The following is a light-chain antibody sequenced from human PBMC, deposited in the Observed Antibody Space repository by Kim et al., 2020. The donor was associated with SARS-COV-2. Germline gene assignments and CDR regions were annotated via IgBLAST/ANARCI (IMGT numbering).Light chain of an antibody. CDR1: QSVSGSH. CDR3: QQYGRSRT. V-gene: IGKV3-20*01. CDR2: GAS. J-gene: IGKJ1*01. Sequence: EIVLTQSPGTLSLPPGERATLSCRASQSVSGSHLAWYQQKPGQAPRLLIYGASSRATGIPDRFSGSGSGTDFTLTISRLEPEDFAVYYCQQYGRSRTFGQGTKVDIK.